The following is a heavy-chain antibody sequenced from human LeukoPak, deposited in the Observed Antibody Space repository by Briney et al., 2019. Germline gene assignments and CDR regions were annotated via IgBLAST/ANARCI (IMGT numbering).Heavy chain of an antibody. J-gene: IGHJ4*02. V-gene: IGHV1-2*02. Sequence: ASVKVSCKASGYTFTDYYMHWVRQAPGQGLEWMGWINPNSGGANYAQKFQGRVTMTRDTSISTAYMELSRLTSDDTAMYYCARTYSSSPADYFDYWGQGTLVTVSS. CDR1: GYTFTDYY. D-gene: IGHD6-6*01. CDR2: INPNSGGA. CDR3: ARTYSSSPADYFDY.